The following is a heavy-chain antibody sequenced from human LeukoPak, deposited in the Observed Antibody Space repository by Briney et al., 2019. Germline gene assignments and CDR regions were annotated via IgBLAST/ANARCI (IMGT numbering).Heavy chain of an antibody. D-gene: IGHD1-7*01. CDR2: IYPGDSDT. Sequence: RQLPGKGLEWMGIIYPGDSDTRYSPSFQGQVTISADKSINTAHLQWSSLKASDTAMYYCARGAAGTTPDYYYFGLDVWGQGTTVRVSS. CDR3: ARGAAGTTPDYYYFGLDV. V-gene: IGHV5-51*01. J-gene: IGHJ6*02.